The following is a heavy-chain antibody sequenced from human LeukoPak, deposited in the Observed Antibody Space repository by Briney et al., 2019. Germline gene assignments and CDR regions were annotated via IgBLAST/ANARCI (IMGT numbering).Heavy chain of an antibody. CDR1: GGSIKNYY. J-gene: IGHJ5*02. CDR3: ARHRSDTGGKKGVNWFDP. V-gene: IGHV4-59*01. D-gene: IGHD4-23*01. Sequence: PSETLSLTCSVSGGSIKNYYWSWIRQPPGKGLEWLGNIYFGGTTDYNYSLKSRLTISVDTFKNQLSLNLQSVTAADTATYYCARHRSDTGGKKGVNWFDPWGQGTLVTVSS. CDR2: IYFGGTT.